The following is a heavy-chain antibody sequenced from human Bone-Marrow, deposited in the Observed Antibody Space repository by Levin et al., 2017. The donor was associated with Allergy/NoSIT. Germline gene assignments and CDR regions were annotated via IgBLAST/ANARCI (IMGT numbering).Heavy chain of an antibody. CDR2: INSDGSGT. V-gene: IGHV3-74*01. CDR3: ARVGVGANYLQH. D-gene: IGHD1-26*01. Sequence: GGSLRLSCAASGFTFRSSWMHWVRQAPGKGLVWVSRINSDGSGTTYADSVKGRFTISRDNAKNTLYLQMNSLRAEDTAVYYCARVGVGANYLQHWGQGTLVTVSS. CDR1: GFTFRSSW. J-gene: IGHJ1*01.